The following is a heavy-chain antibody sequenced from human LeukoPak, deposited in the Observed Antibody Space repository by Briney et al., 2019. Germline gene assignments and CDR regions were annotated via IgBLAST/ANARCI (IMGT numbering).Heavy chain of an antibody. V-gene: IGHV1-69*04. CDR1: GGTFSSYA. D-gene: IGHD3-22*01. Sequence: SVKVSCKASGGTFSSYAISWVRQAPGQGLEWMGRIIPILGIANYAQKFQGRVTITADKSTSTAYMELSSLRSEDTAVYYCARDGRGSGYYLYFDYWGQGTLVTVSS. CDR3: ARDGRGSGYYLYFDY. CDR2: IIPILGIA. J-gene: IGHJ4*02.